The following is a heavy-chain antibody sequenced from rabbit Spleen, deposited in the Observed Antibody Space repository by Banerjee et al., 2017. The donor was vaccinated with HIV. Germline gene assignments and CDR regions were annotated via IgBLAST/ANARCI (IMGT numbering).Heavy chain of an antibody. J-gene: IGHJ4*01. V-gene: IGHV1S45*01. CDR3: ARDSNGGTYSPFKL. CDR2: IYGGDMHST. Sequence: QEQVKETGGGLVQPGESLTLSCKASGFSFSSDYYICWVRQAPGKGLEWIACIYGGDMHSTAYASWAKGRFTISKTSSTTVTLQMTSLTAADTATYFCARDSNGGTYSPFKLWGPGTLVTVS. CDR1: GFSFSSDYY. D-gene: IGHD1-1*01.